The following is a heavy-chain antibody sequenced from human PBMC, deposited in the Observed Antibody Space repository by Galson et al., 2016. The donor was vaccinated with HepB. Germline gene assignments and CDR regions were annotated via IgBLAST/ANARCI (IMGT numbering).Heavy chain of an antibody. D-gene: IGHD1-26*01. CDR1: GFTFSSLW. J-gene: IGHJ4*02. Sequence: SLRLSCAASGFTFSSLWMSWVRQAPGKELEWVANIKQDGSEKNYVDSVKGRFIISRDNAKNSLYLQMNSLRVEDTAVYYCARGGFRWVDYWGQGTLVTVSS. CDR2: IKQDGSEK. V-gene: IGHV3-7*04. CDR3: ARGGFRWVDY.